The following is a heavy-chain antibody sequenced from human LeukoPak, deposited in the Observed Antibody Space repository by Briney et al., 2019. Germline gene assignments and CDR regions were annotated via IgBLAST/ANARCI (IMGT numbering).Heavy chain of an antibody. J-gene: IGHJ3*02. CDR3: ARGRITMLVVGDDAFDI. CDR1: GFTFSSYA. Sequence: GGSLRLSCAASGFTFSSYAMHWVRQAPGKGLEWVAVISYDGSNKYYADSVKGRFTISRDNSKNTLYLQMNSLRAEDTAVYYCARGRITMLVVGDDAFDIWGQGTMVTVSS. CDR2: ISYDGSNK. V-gene: IGHV3-30-3*01. D-gene: IGHD3-22*01.